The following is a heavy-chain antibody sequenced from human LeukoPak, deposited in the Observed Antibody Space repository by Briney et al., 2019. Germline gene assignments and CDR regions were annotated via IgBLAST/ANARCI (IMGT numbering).Heavy chain of an antibody. CDR2: INPNSGDT. Sequence: ASVKVSCKASGYTFTGYYMHWVRQAPGQGLEWMGWINPNSGDTDYAQKFQGRVTMTRDTSISTAYMELSRLTSDDTAVYYCARDAWLVGATNPYYFDYWGQGTLVTVSS. CDR3: ARDAWLVGATNPYYFDY. J-gene: IGHJ4*02. CDR1: GYTFTGYY. D-gene: IGHD1-26*01. V-gene: IGHV1-2*02.